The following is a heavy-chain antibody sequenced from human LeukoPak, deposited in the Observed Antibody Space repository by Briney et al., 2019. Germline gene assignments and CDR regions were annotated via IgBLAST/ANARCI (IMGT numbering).Heavy chain of an antibody. V-gene: IGHV3-53*01. J-gene: IGHJ4*02. D-gene: IGHD2-8*01. CDR1: GFTVSSTY. Sequence: GESLRLSCAASGFTVSSTYMSWVRQAPGKGLEWVSIIYSAGSTYYADSVKGRFTISRDNSKNTLYLQINSLRAEDTAVYYCAKCHCTNGICWLDWGQGTLVTVSS. CDR2: IYSAGST. CDR3: AKCHCTNGICWLD.